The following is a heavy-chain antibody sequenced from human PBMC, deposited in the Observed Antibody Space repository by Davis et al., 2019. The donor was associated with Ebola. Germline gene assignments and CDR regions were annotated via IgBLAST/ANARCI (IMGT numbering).Heavy chain of an antibody. D-gene: IGHD6-19*01. CDR1: GFIFSSYV. CDR2: LGTSADT. Sequence: GGSLRLSCAASGFIFSSYVMSWVRQAPGKGLEWVSTLGTSADTYYADSVKGRFTISRDNFKNTLYLQMNSLRAEDTAVYYCATTPQYSSGQNKPFDYWGQGTLVTVSS. J-gene: IGHJ4*02. CDR3: ATTPQYSSGQNKPFDY. V-gene: IGHV3-23*01.